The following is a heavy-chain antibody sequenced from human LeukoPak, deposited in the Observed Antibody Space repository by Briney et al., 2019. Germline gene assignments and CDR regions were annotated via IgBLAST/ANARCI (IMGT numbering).Heavy chain of an antibody. V-gene: IGHV4-39*01. CDR2: IYYSGST. Sequence: SETLSLTCTVSGGSISSYYWGWIRQPPGKGLEWIGSIYYSGSTYYNPSLKSRVTISVDTSKNQFSLKLSSVTAADTAVYYCARHYSYDFWSGYYTYFDYWGQGTLVTVSS. CDR3: ARHYSYDFWSGYYTYFDY. CDR1: GGSISSYY. J-gene: IGHJ4*02. D-gene: IGHD3-3*01.